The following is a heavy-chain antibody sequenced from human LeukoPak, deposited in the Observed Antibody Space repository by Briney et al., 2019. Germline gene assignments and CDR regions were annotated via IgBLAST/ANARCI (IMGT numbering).Heavy chain of an antibody. V-gene: IGHV5-51*04. CDR1: GYSFSIYG. Sequence: GESLKISCKGSGYSFSIYGIGGVRQMTGKGLEWRGIIYPGDSETRYRPSLQGQVNISADKPISTAYLQWSSLKASDTAMYDCARCMVRGVAGHYYYGMAVWGQGTTVTVSS. CDR3: ARCMVRGVAGHYYYGMAV. CDR2: IYPGDSET. J-gene: IGHJ6*02. D-gene: IGHD3-10*01.